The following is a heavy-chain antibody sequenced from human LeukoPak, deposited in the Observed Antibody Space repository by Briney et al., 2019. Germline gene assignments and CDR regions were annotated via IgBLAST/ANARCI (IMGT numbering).Heavy chain of an antibody. Sequence: GGSLRLSCAASGFTFSSYSMNWVRQAPGKGLEWVSSISSSSSYIYYADSVKGRFTISRDNSKNTLYLQMNSLRAEDTAVYYCAKDPYPYGDYEGYFDYWGQGTLVTVSS. D-gene: IGHD4-17*01. CDR3: AKDPYPYGDYEGYFDY. CDR2: ISSSSSYI. V-gene: IGHV3-21*04. CDR1: GFTFSSYS. J-gene: IGHJ4*02.